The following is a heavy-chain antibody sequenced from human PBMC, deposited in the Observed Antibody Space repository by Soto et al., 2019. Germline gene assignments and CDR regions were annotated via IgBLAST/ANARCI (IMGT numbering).Heavy chain of an antibody. D-gene: IGHD3-3*01. J-gene: IGHJ4*02. Sequence: GGYLRLSCAASGFTFSSYAMSWVRQAPGKRQKWVSAISGGGGSTYYADSVKGRFTISRDNSKNTLYLQMNSLRAEDTAVYYCAKDFLRGYYDFWSGPNTREYYFDYWGQGTLVTVSS. V-gene: IGHV3-23*01. CDR3: AKDFLRGYYDFWSGPNTREYYFDY. CDR2: ISGGGGST. CDR1: GFTFSSYA.